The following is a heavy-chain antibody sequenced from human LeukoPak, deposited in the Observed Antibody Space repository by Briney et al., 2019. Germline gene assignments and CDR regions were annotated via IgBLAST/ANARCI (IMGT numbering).Heavy chain of an antibody. CDR1: GFTFSSYG. V-gene: IGHV3-23*01. CDR3: AKVTYGSGTYGAFDY. CDR2: IRGSGTST. D-gene: IGHD3-10*01. J-gene: IGHJ4*02. Sequence: GGTLRLSCAGSGFTFSSYGMSWVRQAPGKGLEWVSCIRGSGTSTYYADSVKGRFTISRDNSKNTLYLQMNSLRAEDTAVYYCAKVTYGSGTYGAFDYWGQGTLVTVSS.